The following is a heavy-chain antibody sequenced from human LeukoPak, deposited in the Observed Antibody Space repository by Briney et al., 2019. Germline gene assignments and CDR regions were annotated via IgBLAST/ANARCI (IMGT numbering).Heavy chain of an antibody. CDR1: GFTFTTYW. Sequence: GESLRLSCAASGFTFTTYWMNWIRQAPGKGLEWVSYISSSGSTIYYADSVKGRFTISRDNAKNSLYLQMNSLRAEDTAVYYCAELGITMIGGVWGKGTTVTISS. CDR2: ISSSGSTI. V-gene: IGHV3-48*04. CDR3: AELGITMIGGV. D-gene: IGHD3-10*02. J-gene: IGHJ6*04.